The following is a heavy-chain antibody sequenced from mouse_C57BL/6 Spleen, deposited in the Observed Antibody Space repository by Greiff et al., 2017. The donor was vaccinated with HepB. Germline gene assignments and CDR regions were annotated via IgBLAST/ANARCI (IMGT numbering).Heavy chain of an antibody. CDR3: TGGGYDYEGAY. J-gene: IGHJ3*01. D-gene: IGHD2-4*01. CDR1: GFTFSNYW. V-gene: IGHV6-3*01. CDR2: IRLKSDNYAT. Sequence: EVKLVESGGGLVQPGGSMKLSCVASGFTFSNYWMNWVRQSPEKGLEWVAQIRLKSDNYATHYAESVKGRFTISRDDSKSSVYLQMNNLRAEDTGIYYCTGGGYDYEGAYWGQGTLVTVSA.